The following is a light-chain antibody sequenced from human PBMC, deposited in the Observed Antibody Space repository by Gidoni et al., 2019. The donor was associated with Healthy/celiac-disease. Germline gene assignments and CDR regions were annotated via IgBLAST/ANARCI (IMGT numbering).Light chain of an antibody. V-gene: IGLV2-23*01. J-gene: IGLJ2*01. Sequence: QSITISCTGTSSDVGSYNLVSWYQQHPGKAPKLMIYEGSKRPSGVSNRFSGSKSGNTASLTISGLQAEDEADYYCCSYAGSSTSFGGGTKLTVL. CDR3: CSYAGSSTS. CDR2: EGS. CDR1: SSDVGSYNL.